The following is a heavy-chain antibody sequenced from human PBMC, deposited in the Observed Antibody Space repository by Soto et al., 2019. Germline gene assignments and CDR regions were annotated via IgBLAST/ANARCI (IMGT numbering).Heavy chain of an antibody. V-gene: IGHV4-4*02. CDR3: ARRPDTAMLYFDY. Sequence: ETLSLTCVVSGGSISSSYWWSWVRQAPGKGLEWIGEIYHGGNTNYNPSLKSRLTISVDKSKNQFSLNLSSVTAADTAVYYCARRPDTAMLYFDYWGQGALVTVSS. J-gene: IGHJ4*02. CDR2: IYHGGNT. CDR1: GGSISSSYW. D-gene: IGHD5-18*01.